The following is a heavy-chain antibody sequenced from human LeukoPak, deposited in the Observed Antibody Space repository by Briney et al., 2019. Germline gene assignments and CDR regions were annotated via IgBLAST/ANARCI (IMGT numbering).Heavy chain of an antibody. D-gene: IGHD2-2*01. J-gene: IGHJ4*02. V-gene: IGHV3-66*01. CDR2: IYSGGST. CDR1: GFTVSSNY. CDR3: ARGYCSSTSCSHIDY. Sequence: GSLGLSCAASGFTVSSNYMSWVRQAPGKGLEWVSVIYSGGSTYYADSVKGRFTISRDNSKNTLYLQMNSLRAEDTAVYYCARGYCSSTSCSHIDYWGQGTLVTVSS.